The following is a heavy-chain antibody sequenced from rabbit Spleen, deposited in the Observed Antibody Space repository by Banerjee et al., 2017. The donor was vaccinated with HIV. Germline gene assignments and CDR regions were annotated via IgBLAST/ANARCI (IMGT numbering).Heavy chain of an antibody. Sequence: QEQLEESGGDLVQPERSLTLTCKASGFAFSNIDVMCWVRQAPGKGLEWIGCINTATGKVVFATWAKGRFTITRSTSLNTVTLQVNSLTAADTATYFCAGDLPGVIGWNFDLWGQGTLVTVS. CDR2: INTATGKV. V-gene: IGHV1S47*01. J-gene: IGHJ4*01. D-gene: IGHD1-1*01. CDR3: AGDLPGVIGWNFDL. CDR1: GFAFSNIDV.